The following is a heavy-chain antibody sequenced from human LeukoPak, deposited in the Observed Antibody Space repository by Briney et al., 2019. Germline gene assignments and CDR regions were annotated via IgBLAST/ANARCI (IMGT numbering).Heavy chain of an antibody. CDR1: GFTFSSHS. CDR2: IFSGGRI. J-gene: IGHJ3*02. D-gene: IGHD4-17*01. CDR3: ARVEVTTSSDVFDI. V-gene: IGHV3-53*01. Sequence: GGSLRLSCAASGFTFSSHSMNGVRQAPGKGLEWISIIFSGGRIDYADSVKGRFTISRDNSKNTLYLQMNSLRAEDTALYYCARVEVTTSSDVFDIWGQGTMVTVSS.